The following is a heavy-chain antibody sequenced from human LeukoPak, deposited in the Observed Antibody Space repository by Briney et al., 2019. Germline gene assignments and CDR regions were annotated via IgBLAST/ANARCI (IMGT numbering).Heavy chain of an antibody. V-gene: IGHV3-23*01. CDR3: ANTHCDSSPIVWNF. D-gene: IGHD6-6*01. CDR2: LSDGGTRI. J-gene: IGHJ4*02. Sequence: PGGSLRLSCIASGFTFRNYGMSWVRQAPGKGLEWVSGLSDGGTRIFYADSVKGRFTVSRDNFKNTLYLQMDSLRAEDTAVYYCANTHCDSSPIVWNFWGQGTLVTVSS. CDR1: GFTFRNYG.